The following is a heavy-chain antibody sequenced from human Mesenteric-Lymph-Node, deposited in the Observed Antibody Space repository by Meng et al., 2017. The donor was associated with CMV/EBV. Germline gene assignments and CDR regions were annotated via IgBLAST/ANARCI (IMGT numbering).Heavy chain of an antibody. CDR3: ARDGLDYYDSTAYYYGYFDY. D-gene: IGHD3-22*01. Sequence: SETLSLTCTVSGDSIGSYYWTWLRQSPGKELEWIGYIYYSGTSDHNPSLKSRVTISVDTSKNHFSLNLSSVTAADTAVYYCARDGLDYYDSTAYYYGYFDYWGQGTLVTVSS. J-gene: IGHJ4*02. V-gene: IGHV4-59*01. CDR2: IYYSGTS. CDR1: GDSIGSYY.